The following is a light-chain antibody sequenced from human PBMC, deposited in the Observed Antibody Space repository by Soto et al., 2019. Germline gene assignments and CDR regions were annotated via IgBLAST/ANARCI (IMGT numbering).Light chain of an antibody. J-gene: IGLJ1*01. Sequence: QSVLTQPPSVSEAPRQRVTISCSGSSSNIGNNAVNWYQQLPGKAPKLLIYYDDLLPSGVSDRFSGSKSGTSAALAISGRQSDDEADYYCAAWYASLNGYVFGTGTKVTVL. CDR1: SSNIGNNA. V-gene: IGLV1-36*01. CDR3: AAWYASLNGYV. CDR2: YDD.